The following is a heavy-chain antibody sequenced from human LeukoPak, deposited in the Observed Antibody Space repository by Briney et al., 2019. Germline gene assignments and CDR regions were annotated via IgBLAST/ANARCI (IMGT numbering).Heavy chain of an antibody. Sequence: SETLSLTCAVSGGSISSGGYSWSWIRQPPGKGLEWIGYVYHSGSTYYNPSLKSRVTISVDRSKNQFSLKLSSVTAADTAVYYCARVNGNWFDPWGRGTLVTVSS. CDR1: GGSISSGGYS. J-gene: IGHJ5*02. V-gene: IGHV4-30-2*01. CDR3: ARVNGNWFDP. CDR2: VYHSGST.